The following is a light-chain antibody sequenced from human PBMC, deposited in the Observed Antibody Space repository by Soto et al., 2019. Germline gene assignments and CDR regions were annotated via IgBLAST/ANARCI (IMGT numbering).Light chain of an antibody. CDR1: SSNIGGNS. CDR2: DDN. J-gene: IGLJ1*01. Sequence: SVLTQPPSVSAAPGQKVTISCSGSSSNIGGNSVSWYQQLPGTAPKLLICDDNKRPSGIPDRFSGSKSGTSATLGITGFQTGDEADYYCGSWDSSLSAYVFGTGTKVTVL. V-gene: IGLV1-51*01. CDR3: GSWDSSLSAYV.